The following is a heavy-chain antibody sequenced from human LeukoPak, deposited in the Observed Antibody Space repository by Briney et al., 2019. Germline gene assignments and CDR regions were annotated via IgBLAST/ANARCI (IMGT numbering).Heavy chain of an antibody. CDR2: LNLDGSDK. CDR1: GFTFSESW. D-gene: IGHD3-3*01. CDR3: AKDSHLPPTYYDFWSGYYTFYYYYGMDV. Sequence: GGSLRLSCVVSGFTFSESWMSWVRQAPGKGLGWVASLNLDGSDKYYVDSVRGRFTISRDNAKNSLYLQMDSLRVEDTAVYYCAKDSHLPPTYYDFWSGYYTFYYYYGMDVWGQGTTVTVSS. V-gene: IGHV3-7*03. J-gene: IGHJ6*02.